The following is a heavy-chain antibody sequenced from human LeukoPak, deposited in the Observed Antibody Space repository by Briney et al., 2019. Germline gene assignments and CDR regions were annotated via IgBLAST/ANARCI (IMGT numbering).Heavy chain of an antibody. V-gene: IGHV3-48*03. Sequence: GGSLRLSCAASGFTFSSYEMNWVRQAPGKGLEWVSYISSSGSTIYYADSVKGRFTISRDNAKNSLYLQMNSLRAEDTAVYYCARGPAAGAYDYWGQGTLVTVSS. CDR3: ARGPAAGAYDY. CDR2: ISSSGSTI. CDR1: GFTFSSYE. J-gene: IGHJ4*02. D-gene: IGHD6-13*01.